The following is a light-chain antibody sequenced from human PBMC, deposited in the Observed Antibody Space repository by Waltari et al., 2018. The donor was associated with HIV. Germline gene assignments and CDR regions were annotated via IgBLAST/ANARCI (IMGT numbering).Light chain of an antibody. V-gene: IGKV2-30*01. CDR1: QSLVYSDGNTY. CDR3: MQGTHWPPYT. J-gene: IGKJ2*01. CDR2: KVS. Sequence: DVVMTQSPLSLPVTLGQPASISCRSSQSLVYSDGNTYLNWFQQRPDQSPRRLIYKVSNRDSGVPDRFSGSGSGTDFTLKISRVEAEDVGVYDCMQGTHWPPYTFGQGTKLEIK.